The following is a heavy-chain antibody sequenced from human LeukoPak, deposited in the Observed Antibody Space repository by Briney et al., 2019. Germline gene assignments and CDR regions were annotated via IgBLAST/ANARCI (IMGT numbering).Heavy chain of an antibody. CDR2: IYYSGST. J-gene: IGHJ4*02. CDR1: GGSTSSYY. CDR3: ARMYYDYVWGSYRYDYYFDY. D-gene: IGHD3-16*02. Sequence: SETLSLTCTVSGGSTSSYYWSWIRQPPGKGLEWIGYIYYSGSTNYNPSLKSRVTISVDTSKNQFSLKLSSVTAADTAVYYCARMYYDYVWGSYRYDYYFDYWGQGTLVTVSS. V-gene: IGHV4-59*01.